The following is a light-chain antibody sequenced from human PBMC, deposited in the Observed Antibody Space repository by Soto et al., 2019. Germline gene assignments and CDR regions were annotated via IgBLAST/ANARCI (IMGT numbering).Light chain of an antibody. CDR2: DAS. J-gene: IGKJ1*01. V-gene: IGKV3-11*01. CDR3: QQRSNWPPTWT. CDR1: QSVSTY. Sequence: EIVLIQSPATLSLSPGQRATLSYRASQSVSTYLAWYQQKPGQAPRLLIYDASTRATGIPARFSGSGSGTDFTLTISSLEPEDFAVYYCQQRSNWPPTWTFGQGTKVEIK.